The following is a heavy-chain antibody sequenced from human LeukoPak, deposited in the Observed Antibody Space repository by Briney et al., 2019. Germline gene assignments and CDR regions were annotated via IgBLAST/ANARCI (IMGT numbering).Heavy chain of an antibody. V-gene: IGHV4-59*08. CDR1: GGSISGYY. J-gene: IGHJ4*02. D-gene: IGHD6-19*01. CDR2: IYYSGST. Sequence: AETLSLTCTVAGGSISGYYRSWIRQPPGKGPEWIGYIYYSGSTNYNPSLKRRVTISVDTSKNQFSLKMNSVTAADTAVYYCARLASSGWSHCDSWGQGTLVTVSS. CDR3: ARLASSGWSHCDS.